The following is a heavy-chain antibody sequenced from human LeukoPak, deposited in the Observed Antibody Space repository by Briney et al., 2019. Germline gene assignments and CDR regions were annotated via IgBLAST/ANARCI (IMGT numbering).Heavy chain of an antibody. J-gene: IGHJ3*02. CDR3: ARDPGYLAAAGFDAFDI. D-gene: IGHD6-13*01. Sequence: ASVKVSCKASGFTFTSYYFHWVRQAPGQGLEWMGITNPNTGDTSYAQKLQGRVTMTTDTSTSTAYMELRSLRSDDTAVYYCARDPGYLAAAGFDAFDIWGQGTMVTVSS. CDR1: GFTFTSYY. V-gene: IGHV1-46*01. CDR2: TNPNTGDT.